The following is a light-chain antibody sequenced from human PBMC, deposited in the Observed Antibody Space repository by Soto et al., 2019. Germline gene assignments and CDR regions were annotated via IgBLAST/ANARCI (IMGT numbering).Light chain of an antibody. V-gene: IGLV1-40*01. CDR3: RSHYCSLSGYV. J-gene: IGLJ1*01. Sequence: QSVLTQPPSVSGAPGQRVTISCTGSSSNIGAGYDVHWYQQLPGTAPKLLIYGNSNRPSGVPDRFSGSKSGTSASLPITGLQAEDECDYYCRSHYCSLSGYVFGRGTTVTVL. CDR2: GNS. CDR1: SSNIGAGYD.